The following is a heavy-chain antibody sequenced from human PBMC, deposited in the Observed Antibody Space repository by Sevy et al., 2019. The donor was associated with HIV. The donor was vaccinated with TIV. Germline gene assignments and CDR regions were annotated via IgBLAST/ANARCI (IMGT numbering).Heavy chain of an antibody. Sequence: GGSLRLSCTTSGFRFSIYAMTWVRQAPGKGLGWVSGCCMGGDRIYYEDSVRGRFTISRDDSKNTLYLEMNNLRAEDTAKYYCARGGCSKGHDYWGQGTLVTVSS. J-gene: IGHJ4*02. CDR1: GFRFSIYA. CDR3: ARGGCSKGHDY. V-gene: IGHV3-23*01. D-gene: IGHD2-2*01. CDR2: CCMGGDRI.